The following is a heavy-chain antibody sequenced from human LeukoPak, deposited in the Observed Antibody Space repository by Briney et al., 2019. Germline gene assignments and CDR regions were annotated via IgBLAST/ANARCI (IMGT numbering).Heavy chain of an antibody. CDR1: GFTFSNYA. CDR2: ISGSGDTT. J-gene: IGHJ6*03. V-gene: IGHV3-23*01. D-gene: IGHD1-14*01. Sequence: GGSLRLSCAASGFTFSNYAMSWVRQAPGGGLEWVSAISGSGDTTFHADSVKGRFTTSRDNSKNTLSLQMNSLRAEDTAVYYCATEPLYYYYMDVWGKGTTVTVSS. CDR3: ATEPLYYYYMDV.